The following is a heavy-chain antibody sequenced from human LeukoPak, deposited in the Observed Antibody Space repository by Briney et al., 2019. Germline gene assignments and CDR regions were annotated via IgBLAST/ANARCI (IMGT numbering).Heavy chain of an antibody. Sequence: SSETLSLTCTVSGGSVSSGSYYWSWIRQPPGKGLEWIGYIYYSGSTNYNPSLKSRVTISVDTSKNQSSLKLSSVTAADTAVYYCARDSDLGYCSGGSCNYYFDYWGQGTLVTVSS. CDR1: GGSVSSGSYY. CDR3: ARDSDLGYCSGGSCNYYFDY. CDR2: IYYSGST. D-gene: IGHD2-15*01. J-gene: IGHJ4*02. V-gene: IGHV4-61*01.